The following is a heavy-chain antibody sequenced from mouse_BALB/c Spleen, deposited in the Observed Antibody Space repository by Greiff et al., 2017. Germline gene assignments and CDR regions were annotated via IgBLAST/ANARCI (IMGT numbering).Heavy chain of an antibody. D-gene: IGHD1-1*01. V-gene: IGHV2-2*02. CDR2: IWSGGST. Sequence: QVQLKQSGPGLVQPSQSLSITCTVSGFSLTSYGVHWVRQSPGKGLEWLGVIWSGGSTDYNAAFISRLSISKDNSKSQVFFKMNSLQANDTAIYYCARSLRLDYGSSLYAMDYWGQGTSVTVSS. CDR3: ARSLRLDYGSSLYAMDY. CDR1: GFSLTSYG. J-gene: IGHJ4*01.